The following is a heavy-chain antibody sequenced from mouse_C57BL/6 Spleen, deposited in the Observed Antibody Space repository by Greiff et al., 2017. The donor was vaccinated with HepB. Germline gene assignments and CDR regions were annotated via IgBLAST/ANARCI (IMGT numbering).Heavy chain of an antibody. J-gene: IGHJ2*01. V-gene: IGHV1-82*01. CDR1: GYAFSSSW. Sequence: QVQLQQSGPELVKPGASVKISCKASGYAFSSSWMNWVKQRPGKGLEWIGRIYPGDGDTNYNGKFKGKATLTADKSSSTAYMQLSSLTSEDSAVYFCARGEGYDGGGFDYWGQGTTLTVSS. D-gene: IGHD2-2*01. CDR3: ARGEGYDGGGFDY. CDR2: IYPGDGDT.